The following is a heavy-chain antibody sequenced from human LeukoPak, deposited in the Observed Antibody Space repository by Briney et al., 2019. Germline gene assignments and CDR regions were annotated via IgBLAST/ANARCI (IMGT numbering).Heavy chain of an antibody. CDR2: ITGSGKFT. CDR3: AKRSAESSGYFDS. J-gene: IGHJ4*02. Sequence: GGSLRLSCAASGITFIHYSMTWVRQAPGKGLEWVSAITGSGKFTDYADSVKGRFTISRDNSKNTLYLQMNSLRAEDTAIYYCAKRSAESSGYFDSWGQGTLVTVSS. CDR1: GITFIHYS. V-gene: IGHV3-23*01. D-gene: IGHD6-19*01.